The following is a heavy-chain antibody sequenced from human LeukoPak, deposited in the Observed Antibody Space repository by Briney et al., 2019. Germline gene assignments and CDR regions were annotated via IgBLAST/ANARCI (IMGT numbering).Heavy chain of an antibody. Sequence: SETLSLTCTVSGGSISSGSYYWSWIRQPAGKGLEWIGRIYTSGSTNYNPSLKSRVTISVDTSKNQFSLKLSSVTAADTAVYYCARVTGGYSYGYIGYYYYMDVWGEGTTVTISS. J-gene: IGHJ6*03. CDR2: IYTSGST. D-gene: IGHD5-18*01. CDR3: ARVTGGYSYGYIGYYYYMDV. CDR1: GGSISSGSYY. V-gene: IGHV4-61*02.